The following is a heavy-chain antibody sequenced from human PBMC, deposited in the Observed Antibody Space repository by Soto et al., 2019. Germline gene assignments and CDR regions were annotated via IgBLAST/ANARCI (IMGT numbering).Heavy chain of an antibody. CDR3: ARDGAEIAARAYYYGMDV. J-gene: IGHJ6*02. V-gene: IGHV3-33*01. D-gene: IGHD6-6*01. CDR1: GFTFSSYG. CDR2: IWYDGSNK. Sequence: QVQLVESGGGVVQPGRSLRLSCAASGFTFSSYGIHWVRQAPGKGVEWVAVIWYDGSNKYYAESVKGRFTISRDNSKNTLYLRMNSLRAEDTAVYYCARDGAEIAARAYYYGMDVWGQGTTVTVSS.